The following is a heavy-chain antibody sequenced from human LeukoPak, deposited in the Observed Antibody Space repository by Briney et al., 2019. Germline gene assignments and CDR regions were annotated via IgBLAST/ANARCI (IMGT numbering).Heavy chain of an antibody. D-gene: IGHD3-10*01. CDR2: IYYSGST. Sequence: SETLSLTCTVSGGSISSYYWSWIRQPPGKGLEWIGYIYYSGSTNYNPSLKSRVTISVDTSKNQFSLKLSSVTAADTAVYYCARVVSGSGSYYYYYYYMDVWGKGTTVTVSS. CDR1: GGSISSYY. J-gene: IGHJ6*03. CDR3: ARVVSGSGSYYYYYYYMDV. V-gene: IGHV4-59*01.